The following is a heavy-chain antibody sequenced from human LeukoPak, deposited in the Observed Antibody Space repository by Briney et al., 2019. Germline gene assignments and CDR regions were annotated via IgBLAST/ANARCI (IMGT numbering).Heavy chain of an antibody. CDR3: AREDYDFWSGEPYFDY. D-gene: IGHD3-3*01. Sequence: ASVTVSCKASGYTFTSYAMHWVRQAPGQRLEWMGWINAGNGNTKYSQKFQGRVTITRDTSASTAYMELSSLRSEDTAVYYCAREDYDFWSGEPYFDYWGQGTLVTVSS. CDR2: INAGNGNT. J-gene: IGHJ4*02. CDR1: GYTFTSYA. V-gene: IGHV1-3*01.